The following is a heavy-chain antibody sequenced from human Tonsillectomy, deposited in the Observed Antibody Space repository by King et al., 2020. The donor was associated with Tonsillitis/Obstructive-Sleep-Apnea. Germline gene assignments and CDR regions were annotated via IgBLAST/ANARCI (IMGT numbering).Heavy chain of an antibody. CDR2: FDPEDGET. Sequence: QLVQSGAEVKKPGASVKVSCKVSGYTLTELSMHWVRQAPGKGLEWMGGFDPEDGETIYAQKFQGRVTMTEDTSTDTAYMELSSLRSEDTAVYYCATPQDIVVVPAATPQPPLYYYYGMDVWGQGTTVTVSS. V-gene: IGHV1-24*01. CDR1: GYTLTELS. CDR3: ATPQDIVVVPAATPQPPLYYYYGMDV. J-gene: IGHJ6*02. D-gene: IGHD2-2*01.